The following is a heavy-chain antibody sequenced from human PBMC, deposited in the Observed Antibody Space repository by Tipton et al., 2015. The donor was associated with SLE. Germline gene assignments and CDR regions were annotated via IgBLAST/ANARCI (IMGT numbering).Heavy chain of an antibody. Sequence: QLVQSGGGLIQPGRSLRLSCAASGFTVSTNYMSWVRQAPGKGLEWVSVIYSNGDTYYADSVQGRFTISRDNSKNTMYLQMNSLRAEDTAVYNCARDVVGATEGLDYWGQGTLVTVSS. CDR3: ARDVVGATEGLDY. CDR1: GFTVSTNY. J-gene: IGHJ4*02. D-gene: IGHD1-26*01. V-gene: IGHV3-66*03. CDR2: IYSNGDT.